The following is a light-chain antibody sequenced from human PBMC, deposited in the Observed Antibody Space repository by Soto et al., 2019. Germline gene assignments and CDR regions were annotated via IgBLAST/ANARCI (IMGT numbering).Light chain of an antibody. Sequence: QSVLTQPPSVSEAPRQRVTISCSGSSSNIGNNAVNWYQQLPGKAPKLLIYYDDLLPSGVSDRFSGSKSGTSASLAITGLQSEDEAAYYCAAWDDSLNALWVFGGGTKVTVL. CDR1: SSNIGNNA. CDR2: YDD. V-gene: IGLV1-36*01. J-gene: IGLJ3*02. CDR3: AAWDDSLNALWV.